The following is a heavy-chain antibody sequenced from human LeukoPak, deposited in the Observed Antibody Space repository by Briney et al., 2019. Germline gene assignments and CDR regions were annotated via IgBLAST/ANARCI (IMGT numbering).Heavy chain of an antibody. Sequence: GGSLRLSCAASGFTFSSSAMHWVRPAPGKGVEGVSYISGSGSHTTYADSVRGRFTISRDNAKNSLSLQENSLRADDTAVYYCARVGSTVAAGTPDYWGQGTLVTVSS. CDR3: ARVGSTVAAGTPDY. CDR2: ISGSGSHT. D-gene: IGHD6-13*01. J-gene: IGHJ4*02. V-gene: IGHV3-21*05. CDR1: GFTFSSSA.